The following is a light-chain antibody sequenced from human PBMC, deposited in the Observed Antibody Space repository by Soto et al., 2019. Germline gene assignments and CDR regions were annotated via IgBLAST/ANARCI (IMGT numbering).Light chain of an antibody. CDR2: DTS. V-gene: IGKV3-11*01. Sequence: EIVLTQSPATLSFSPGERATLSFRASQSVGSFLAWYQQKPGQAPRLLIYDTSIRATGIPARFSGSGSGTDFTLTISSLEPEDFAVYYCQQRNSWPPTFTFGQGTRLEIK. CDR1: QSVGSF. J-gene: IGKJ5*01. CDR3: QQRNSWPPTFT.